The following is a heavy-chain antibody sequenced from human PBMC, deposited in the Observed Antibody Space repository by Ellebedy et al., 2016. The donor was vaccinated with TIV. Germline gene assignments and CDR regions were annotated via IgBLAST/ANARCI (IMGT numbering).Heavy chain of an antibody. CDR2: MNPNSGYS. Sequence: AASVKVSCKASGNTFTSYDINWARQATGQGLEWMGWMNPNSGYSGYAQKFQGRVAFTSNTSISTVYMEVSSLRSEDTAVYYCARGHDTTPLRIWGQGTLVTVSS. D-gene: IGHD1-26*01. CDR1: GNTFTSYD. CDR3: ARGHDTTPLRI. V-gene: IGHV1-8*03. J-gene: IGHJ4*02.